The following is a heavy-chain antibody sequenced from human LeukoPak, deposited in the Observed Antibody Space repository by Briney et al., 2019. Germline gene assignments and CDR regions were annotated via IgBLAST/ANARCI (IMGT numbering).Heavy chain of an antibody. CDR1: GYTFTGFY. Sequence: WASVRVSCKPSGYTFTGFYIHWVRQAPGQGLEWMGWINPNSGATNYAQKFQARVTMTRDTSISTAYMELSRLRSDDTAVYYCARDWSDYIAEPDHWGQGTLVTVSS. CDR3: ARDWSDYIAEPDH. D-gene: IGHD4-11*01. J-gene: IGHJ4*02. CDR2: INPNSGAT. V-gene: IGHV1-2*02.